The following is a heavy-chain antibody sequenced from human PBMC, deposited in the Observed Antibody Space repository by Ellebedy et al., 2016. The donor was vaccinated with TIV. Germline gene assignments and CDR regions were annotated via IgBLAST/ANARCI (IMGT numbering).Heavy chain of an antibody. J-gene: IGHJ4*02. D-gene: IGHD3-22*01. CDR1: GFTFDDYA. V-gene: IGHV3-9*01. CDR2: ISWNSGSI. CDR3: AKDTYDSSGYPDY. Sequence: SLKISCAASGFTFDDYAMHWVRQAPGKGLEWVSGISWNSGSIGYADSVKGRFTISRDNAKNSLYLQMNSLRAEDTALYYCAKDTYDSSGYPDYWGQGTLVTVSS.